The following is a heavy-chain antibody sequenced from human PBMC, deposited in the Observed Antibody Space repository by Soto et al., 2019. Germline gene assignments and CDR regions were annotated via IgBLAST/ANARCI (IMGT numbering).Heavy chain of an antibody. J-gene: IGHJ3*02. D-gene: IGHD6-19*01. CDR1: GLTFTNAW. Sequence: GSLRLSCAASGLTFTNAWLNWVRQAPGKGLEWVGRIKSEADGGTTDYAAPVRGRFTISRDGAKNMLYLQMNSLRTEDTAVYYCSTIRSGSRGDIWGLGTMVTVSS. CDR3: STIRSGSRGDI. V-gene: IGHV3-15*01. CDR2: IKSEADGGTT.